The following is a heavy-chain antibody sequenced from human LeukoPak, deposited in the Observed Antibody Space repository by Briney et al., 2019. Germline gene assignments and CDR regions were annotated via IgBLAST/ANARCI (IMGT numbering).Heavy chain of an antibody. D-gene: IGHD5-18*01. V-gene: IGHV1-3*01. CDR2: INAGNGNT. Sequence: ASVKVSCKASGYTFTSYAMHWVRQAPGQRLEWMGWINAGNGNTKYSQKFQGRVTMTRDTSTSTVYMELSSLRSEDTAVYYCARDLSGYSYGNYFDYWGQGTLVTVSS. CDR1: GYTFTSYA. CDR3: ARDLSGYSYGNYFDY. J-gene: IGHJ4*02.